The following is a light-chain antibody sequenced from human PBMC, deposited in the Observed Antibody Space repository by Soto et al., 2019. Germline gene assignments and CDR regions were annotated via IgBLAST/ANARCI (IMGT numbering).Light chain of an antibody. Sequence: QSALTQPRSVSGSPGQSVTISCTGTSSDVGGYNYVSWYQQHPGKAPKLMIYDVSKRPSGVPDRFSGSKSGNTASLTISGLQAEDEADYYCCSYAGSYFYGFGTGTKVTVL. J-gene: IGLJ1*01. CDR1: SSDVGGYNY. CDR3: CSYAGSYFYG. V-gene: IGLV2-11*01. CDR2: DVS.